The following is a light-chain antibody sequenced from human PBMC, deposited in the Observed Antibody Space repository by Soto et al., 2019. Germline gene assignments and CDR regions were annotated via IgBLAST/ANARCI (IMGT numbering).Light chain of an antibody. V-gene: IGKV3-20*01. Sequence: EIVLTQSPDTLSLSPGERATLSCRASQSVRNDYLAWYQQKPGQPPRLLIYGASTRATGIPDRFSGSGSGTDFTLNISRLEPEDFAVYYCQQYGSLPRTFGQGTKVEIK. CDR3: QQYGSLPRT. J-gene: IGKJ1*01. CDR2: GAS. CDR1: QSVRNDY.